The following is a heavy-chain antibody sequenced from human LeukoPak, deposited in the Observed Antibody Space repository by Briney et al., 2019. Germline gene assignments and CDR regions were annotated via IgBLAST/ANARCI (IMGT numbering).Heavy chain of an antibody. J-gene: IGHJ3*02. D-gene: IGHD3-22*01. CDR3: ARVRLDDSSGYYYENDAFDI. Sequence: SETLSLTCAVSGGSISSSNWWSWIRQPPGKGLEWIGEINHSGSTNYNPSLKSRVTISVDTSKNQFSLKLSSVTAADTAVYYCARVRLDDSSGYYYENDAFDIWGQGTMVTVSS. CDR2: INHSGST. CDR1: GGSISSSNW. V-gene: IGHV4-4*02.